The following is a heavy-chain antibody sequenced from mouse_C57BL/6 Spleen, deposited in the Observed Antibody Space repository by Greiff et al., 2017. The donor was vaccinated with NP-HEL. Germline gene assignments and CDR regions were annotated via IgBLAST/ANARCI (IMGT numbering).Heavy chain of an antibody. Sequence: VQLQQSGPELVKPGASVKISCKASGYAFSSSWMNWVKQRPGKGLEWIGRIYPGDGDTNYNGKFKGKATLTADKSSSTAYMQLSSLTSEDSAVYFCARWPAEGYAMDYWGQGTSVTVSS. V-gene: IGHV1-82*01. CDR1: GYAFSSSW. CDR2: IYPGDGDT. J-gene: IGHJ4*01. CDR3: ARWPAEGYAMDY.